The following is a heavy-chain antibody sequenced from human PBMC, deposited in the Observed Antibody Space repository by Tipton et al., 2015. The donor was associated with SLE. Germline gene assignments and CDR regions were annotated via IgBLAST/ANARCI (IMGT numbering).Heavy chain of an antibody. CDR3: ARGYCSDGVCYGFGFFDY. D-gene: IGHD2-8*01. V-gene: IGHV4-39*07. CDR2: LYYSGNT. CDR1: GDSFSSGSSS. Sequence: GLVKPSGTLSLTCAVSGDSFSSGSSSWNWVRQPAGKGLEWIGVLYYSGNTYYNPSLKSPVTLSIDTSKNQFSLKMRSVTAADTAVYFCARGYCSDGVCYGFGFFDYWGQGNLVTVSS. J-gene: IGHJ4*02.